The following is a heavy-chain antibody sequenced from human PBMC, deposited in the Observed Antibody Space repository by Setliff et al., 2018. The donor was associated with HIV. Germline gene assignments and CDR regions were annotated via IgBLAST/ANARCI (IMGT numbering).Heavy chain of an antibody. J-gene: IGHJ3*02. D-gene: IGHD2-21*01. CDR3: ANLAYCSGDCYSTGASDI. V-gene: IGHV1-69*13. Sequence: GASVKVSCKASGGTFSSYAISWVRQAPGQGLEWMGGIIPKFGTANYAQKFQGRVTITADDSTSTAYMGLSSLRSEDTAVYYCANLAYCSGDCYSTGASDIWGQGTMVTVSS. CDR1: GGTFSSYA. CDR2: IIPKFGTA.